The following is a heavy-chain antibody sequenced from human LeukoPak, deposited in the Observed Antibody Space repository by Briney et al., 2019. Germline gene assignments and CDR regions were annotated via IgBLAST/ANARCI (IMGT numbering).Heavy chain of an antibody. CDR3: SRESGAFCPFGY. V-gene: IGHV4-4*02. Sequence: GSLRLSCAVSGFTFSNYAMSWVRQPPGQGLEWIGEVSLAGQTNYNPSLNGRVTMSLDESSNQLSLKLTSVTAADTAIYYCSRESGAFCPFGYWGQGTLVIVPS. D-gene: IGHD1-26*01. CDR1: GFTFSNYAM. J-gene: IGHJ4*02. CDR2: VSLAGQT.